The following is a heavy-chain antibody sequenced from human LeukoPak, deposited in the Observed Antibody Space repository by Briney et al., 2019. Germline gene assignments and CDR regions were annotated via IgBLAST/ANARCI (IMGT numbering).Heavy chain of an antibody. J-gene: IGHJ2*01. CDR1: GFTFSSYE. D-gene: IGHD3-10*01. CDR2: ISSSSSYI. CDR3: ARDGKADYYGSGNPPRYWYFDL. V-gene: IGHV3-21*01. Sequence: GGSLRLSCAASGFTFSSYEMNWVRQAPGKGLEWVSSISSSSSYIYYADSVKDRFTISRDNAKNSLYLQMNSPRAEDTAVYYCARDGKADYYGSGNPPRYWYFDLWGRGTLVTVSS.